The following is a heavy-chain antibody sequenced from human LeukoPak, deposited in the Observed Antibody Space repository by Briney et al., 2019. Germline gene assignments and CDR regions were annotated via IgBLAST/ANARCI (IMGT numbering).Heavy chain of an antibody. D-gene: IGHD6-19*01. Sequence: GGSLRLSCAASGFTFSSYSMNWVRQAPGKGLEWVSYISSSSSTIYYADSVKGRFTISRDNAKNSLYLQMNSLRAEDTAVYYCARVRSSGWPGIYFDYWGQGTLVTVSS. V-gene: IGHV3-48*01. CDR2: ISSSSSTI. J-gene: IGHJ4*02. CDR1: GFTFSSYS. CDR3: ARVRSSGWPGIYFDY.